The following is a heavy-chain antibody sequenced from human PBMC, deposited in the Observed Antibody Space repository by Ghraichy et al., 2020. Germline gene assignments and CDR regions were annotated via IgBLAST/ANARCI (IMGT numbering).Heavy chain of an antibody. CDR3: ARVDPGSYDFWSGYSPWSYGMDV. J-gene: IGHJ6*02. V-gene: IGHV4-39*01. CDR1: GGSISSSSYY. Sequence: SETLSLTCTVSGGSISSSSYYWGWIRQPPGKGLEWIGSIYYSGSTYYNPSLKSRVTISVDTSKNQFSLKLSSVTAADTAVYYCARVDPGSYDFWSGYSPWSYGMDVWGQGTTVTVSS. CDR2: IYYSGST. D-gene: IGHD3-3*01.